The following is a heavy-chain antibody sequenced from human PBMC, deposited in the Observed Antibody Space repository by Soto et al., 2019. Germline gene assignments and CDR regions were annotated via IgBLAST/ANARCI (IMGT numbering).Heavy chain of an antibody. J-gene: IGHJ5*02. CDR1: GFTFSSYA. CDR2: ISYDGSNK. Sequence: QVQLVESGGGVVQPGRSLRLSCAASGFTFSSYAMHWVRQAPGKGLEWVAVISYDGSNKYYADSVKGRFTISRDNSKNTMYLQMDSVGAEDTAVYYCARGFRILWFGEVLSWFDPWGQGTLVTVSS. D-gene: IGHD3-10*01. CDR3: ARGFRILWFGEVLSWFDP. V-gene: IGHV3-30-3*01.